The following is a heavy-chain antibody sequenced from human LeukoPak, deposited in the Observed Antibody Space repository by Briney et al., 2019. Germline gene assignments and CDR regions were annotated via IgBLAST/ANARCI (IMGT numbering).Heavy chain of an antibody. CDR1: GFSFDDYA. D-gene: IGHD2-8*01. CDR3: ARDRYCTNGVCYDMDV. V-gene: IGHV3-9*01. J-gene: IGHJ6*03. Sequence: GGSLRLSCAASGFSFDDYAMHWVRQAPGKGLEWVSGISWNSGSTAYADSVKGRFIISRDNTKNSLYLQMNSLRAEDTAVYYCARDRYCTNGVCYDMDVWGKGTTVTVSS. CDR2: ISWNSGST.